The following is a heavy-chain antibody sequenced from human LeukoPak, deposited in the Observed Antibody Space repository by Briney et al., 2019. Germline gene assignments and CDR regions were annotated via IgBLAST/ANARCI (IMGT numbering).Heavy chain of an antibody. J-gene: IGHJ6*03. D-gene: IGHD3-3*01. CDR3: ASDLLEVEGRNYYYYYMDV. V-gene: IGHV1-46*01. CDR1: GYTFASYY. Sequence: GASVKVSCKASGYTFASYYMHWVRQAPGQGLEWMGIINPSGGSTSYAQKFQGRVTMTRDTSISTAYMELSRLRSDDTAVYYCASDLLEVEGRNYYYYYMDVWGKGTTVTVSS. CDR2: INPSGGST.